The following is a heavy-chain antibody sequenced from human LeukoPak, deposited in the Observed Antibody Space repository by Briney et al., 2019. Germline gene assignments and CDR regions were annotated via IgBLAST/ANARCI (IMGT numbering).Heavy chain of an antibody. Sequence: GGSLRLSCAASGFTFSSYAMHCVRQAPGKGLEWVAVISYDGSNKYYADSVKGRFTISRDNSKNTLYLQMNSLRAEDTAVYYCARPVGYYSYFDYWGQGTLVTVSS. V-gene: IGHV3-30-3*01. CDR3: ARPVGYYSYFDY. D-gene: IGHD3-22*01. J-gene: IGHJ4*02. CDR2: ISYDGSNK. CDR1: GFTFSSYA.